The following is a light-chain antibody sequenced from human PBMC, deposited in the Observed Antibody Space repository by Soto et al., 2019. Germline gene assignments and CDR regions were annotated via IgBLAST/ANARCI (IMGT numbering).Light chain of an antibody. CDR2: DVS. V-gene: IGLV2-11*01. CDR1: SSDDGGYNY. CDR3: CSYAGSYTYV. J-gene: IGLJ1*01. Sequence: QSALTQPRSVSGSPGQSVTISCTGTSSDDGGYNYVSWYQQHPGKAPKLMIYDVSKRPSGVPDRFSGSKSGNTASLTISGLQAEDEADYYCCSYAGSYTYVFGTGTNLTVL.